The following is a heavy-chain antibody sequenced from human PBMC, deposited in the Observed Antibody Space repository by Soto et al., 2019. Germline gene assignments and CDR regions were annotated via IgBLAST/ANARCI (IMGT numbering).Heavy chain of an antibody. J-gene: IGHJ4*02. CDR2: ISYDGSNK. Sequence: GGSLRLSCAASGFTFSSYAMHWVRQAPGKGLEWVAVISYDGSNKYYADSVKGRFTISRDNSKNTLYLQMNSLRAEDTAVYYCARGQGYCSGGSCYSIGFQYSDYWGKGTRVTV. CDR1: GFTFSSYA. D-gene: IGHD2-15*01. V-gene: IGHV3-30-3*01. CDR3: ARGQGYCSGGSCYSIGFQYSDY.